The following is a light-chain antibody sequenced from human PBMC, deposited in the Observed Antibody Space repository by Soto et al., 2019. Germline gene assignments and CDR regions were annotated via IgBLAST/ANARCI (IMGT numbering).Light chain of an antibody. CDR1: QSVSSSY. CDR2: GAS. CDR3: QQYGSSPYT. J-gene: IGKJ2*01. V-gene: IGKV3-20*01. Sequence: EIVLTQSPGTLSLSPGERATLSCRASQSVSSSYLAWYQQKPGQAPRLLIYGASSRATGIPDRFSGSGSGTDFTLAISRLEPEDFAVYYCQQYGSSPYTFGQGTKLYLK.